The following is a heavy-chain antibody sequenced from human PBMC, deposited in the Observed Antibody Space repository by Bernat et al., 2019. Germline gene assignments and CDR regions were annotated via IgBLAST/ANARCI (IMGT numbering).Heavy chain of an antibody. D-gene: IGHD1-20*01. CDR1: GGSFSGYY. J-gene: IGHJ1*01. Sequence: QVQLQQWGAGLLKPSETLSLTCAVYGGSFSGYYWSWIRQPPGKGLEWIGEINHSGSTNYNPSLKSRVTISVDTSKNQCSMKLSSVTAADTAVYYCARGGAADNWKGLLGWGQGNLVTVSS. CDR2: INHSGST. V-gene: IGHV4-34*01. CDR3: ARGGAADNWKGLLG.